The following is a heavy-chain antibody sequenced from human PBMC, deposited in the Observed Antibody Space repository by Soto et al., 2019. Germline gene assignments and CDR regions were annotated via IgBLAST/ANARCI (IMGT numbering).Heavy chain of an antibody. D-gene: IGHD3-10*01. CDR2: IIPFYDKA. Sequence: QVERVQSGVEVKKPGSSLKVSCKASGGTFTNYAFNWVRQAPGQGLAWMGGIIPFYDKANYAEKFLGRVTITADKSTTTAYMELSSLTSDDTAVYFCARGYRELYYYAMDVWGRGTPVIVSS. V-gene: IGHV1-69*06. CDR1: GGTFTNYA. CDR3: ARGYRELYYYAMDV. J-gene: IGHJ6*02.